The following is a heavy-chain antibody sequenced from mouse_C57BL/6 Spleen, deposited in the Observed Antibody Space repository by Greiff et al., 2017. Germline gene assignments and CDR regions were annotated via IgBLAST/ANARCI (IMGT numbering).Heavy chain of an antibody. CDR2: IDPNSGGT. CDR1: GYTFTSYW. V-gene: IGHV1-72*01. J-gene: IGHJ2*01. CDR3: ARSPPHYYGSSWYFDY. D-gene: IGHD1-1*01. Sequence: VQLQQPGAELVKPGASVKLSCKASGYTFTSYWMHWVKQRPGRGLEWIGRIDPNSGGTKYNEKFKSKATLTVYKPSSTAYMQLSSLTSEDSAVYYCARSPPHYYGSSWYFDYWGQGTTLTVSS.